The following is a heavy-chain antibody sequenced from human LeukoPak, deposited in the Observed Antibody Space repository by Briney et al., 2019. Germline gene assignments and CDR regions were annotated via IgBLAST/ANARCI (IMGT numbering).Heavy chain of an antibody. J-gene: IGHJ4*02. CDR1: GFTVSGNY. D-gene: IGHD6-13*01. CDR2: IYSGSST. V-gene: IGHV3-66*01. Sequence: GGSLRLSCAASGFTVSGNYMSWVRQAPGKGLEWVSIIYSGSSTFYADSVKGRFTISRDNSKNAVYLQMNSLRAEDTAVYYCEAAGKGDYWGQGTLVTVSS. CDR3: EAAGKGDY.